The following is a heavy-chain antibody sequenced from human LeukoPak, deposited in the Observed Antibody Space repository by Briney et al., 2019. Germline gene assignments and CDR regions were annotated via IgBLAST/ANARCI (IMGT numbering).Heavy chain of an antibody. Sequence: PGRSLRLSCAASGFTFSSYAMHWVRQAPGKGLEWVAVISYDGSNKYYADSVKGRFTISRDNSKNTLYLQMNSLRAEHTAVYYCAREERSGFDYWGQGTLVTVSS. CDR3: AREERSGFDY. CDR1: GFTFSSYA. V-gene: IGHV3-30-3*01. D-gene: IGHD6-19*01. CDR2: ISYDGSNK. J-gene: IGHJ4*02.